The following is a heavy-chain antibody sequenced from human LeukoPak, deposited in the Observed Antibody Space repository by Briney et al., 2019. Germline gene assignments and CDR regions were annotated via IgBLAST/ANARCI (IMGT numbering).Heavy chain of an antibody. CDR1: GGSISSYY. J-gene: IGHJ5*02. Sequence: PSETLSLTCTVSGGSISSYYWSWIRQPAGKGLEWIGRIYTSGSTNYNPSLKSRVTMSVDTSKNQFSLKLSSVTAADTAVYYCARGTGYSSSWYVAGSPIHNWFDPWGQGTLVTVSS. CDR3: ARGTGYSSSWYVAGSPIHNWFDP. D-gene: IGHD6-13*01. CDR2: IYTSGST. V-gene: IGHV4-4*07.